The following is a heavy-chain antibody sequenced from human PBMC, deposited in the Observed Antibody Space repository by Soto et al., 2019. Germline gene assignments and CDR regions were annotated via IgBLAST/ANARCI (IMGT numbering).Heavy chain of an antibody. CDR2: IFYSGTT. Sequence: LSLTCTVSGGSISGYYWSSIRQPPGKGLEWIGYIFYSGTTNYNPSLTSRVTISVDTSTNQFSLKLSSMTAADTAVYSCARRSSSWSEGRLNFDYWGQGTLDTVSS. CDR3: ARRSSSWSEGRLNFDY. V-gene: IGHV4-59*08. D-gene: IGHD6-13*01. J-gene: IGHJ4*02. CDR1: GGSISGYY.